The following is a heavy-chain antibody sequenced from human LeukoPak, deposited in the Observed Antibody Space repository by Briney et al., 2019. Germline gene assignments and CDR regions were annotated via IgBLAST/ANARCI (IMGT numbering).Heavy chain of an antibody. CDR1: GGTFSSYA. CDR3: ARVGLDTAMVTGYWFDP. J-gene: IGHJ5*02. V-gene: IGHV1-69*05. Sequence: SVKVSCKASGGTFSSYAISWVRQAPGQGLEWMGGIIPIFGTANYAQKFQGRVTITTDESTSTAYMELSSPRSEDTAVYYCARVGLDTAMVTGYWFDPWGQGTLVTVSS. D-gene: IGHD5-18*01. CDR2: IIPIFGTA.